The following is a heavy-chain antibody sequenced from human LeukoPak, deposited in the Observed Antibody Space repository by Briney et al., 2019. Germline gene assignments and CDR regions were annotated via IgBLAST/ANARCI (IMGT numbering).Heavy chain of an antibody. D-gene: IGHD1-26*01. CDR2: ISYDGSNK. V-gene: IGHV3-30-3*01. J-gene: IGHJ4*02. CDR3: AKDAVLRGSYYATAG. CDR1: GFTFSSYA. Sequence: GRSLRLSCAASGFTFSSYAMHWVRQAPGKGLEWVAVISYDGSNKYYADSAKGRFTISRDNSKHTLYLQMNSLRAEDTAVYYCAKDAVLRGSYYATAGWGQGTLVTVSS.